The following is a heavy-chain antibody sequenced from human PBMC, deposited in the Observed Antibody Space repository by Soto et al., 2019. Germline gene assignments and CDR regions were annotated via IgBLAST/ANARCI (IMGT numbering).Heavy chain of an antibody. D-gene: IGHD3-10*01. V-gene: IGHV5-51*01. J-gene: IGHJ5*02. Sequence: PGESLKISCKASGYTFTNSWIACVRQTPGKGLEWMGIIFPGDSDTRYNPSFQGQVTISVDNSFNTAYLQWNSLKASDTATYFCARHPSDGFDNNNYYYRFDLWGPGTLVTVSS. CDR1: GYTFTNSW. CDR2: IFPGDSDT. CDR3: ARHPSDGFDNNNYYYRFDL.